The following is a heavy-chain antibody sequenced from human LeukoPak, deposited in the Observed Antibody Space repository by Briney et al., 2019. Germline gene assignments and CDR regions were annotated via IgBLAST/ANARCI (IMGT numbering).Heavy chain of an antibody. V-gene: IGHV3-48*01. CDR1: GFTFSSYS. Sequence: GGSLRLSCAASGFTFSSYSMNWVRQAPGKGLEWVSYISSSSSTIYYADSVKGRFTISRDNSKNTLYLQMNSLRAEDTAVYYCAKDGSGKTGDEEDDYFDYWGQGTLVTVSS. CDR3: AKDGSGKTGDEEDDYFDY. CDR2: ISSSSSTI. D-gene: IGHD7-27*01. J-gene: IGHJ4*02.